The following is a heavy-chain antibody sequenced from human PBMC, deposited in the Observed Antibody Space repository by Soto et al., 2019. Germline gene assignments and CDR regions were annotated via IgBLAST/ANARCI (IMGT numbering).Heavy chain of an antibody. J-gene: IGHJ4*02. D-gene: IGHD7-27*01. CDR3: ARERTPRTGFDY. Sequence: ETLSLTCTVSVASITGYYWSWIRQSPGKGLEWIGCSYYTGATNYNPSLKSRVTISVDTSRNQFSLTLTSATAADTAVYYCARERTPRTGFDYWGQGTLVTVSS. V-gene: IGHV4-59*01. CDR1: VASITGYY. CDR2: SYYTGAT.